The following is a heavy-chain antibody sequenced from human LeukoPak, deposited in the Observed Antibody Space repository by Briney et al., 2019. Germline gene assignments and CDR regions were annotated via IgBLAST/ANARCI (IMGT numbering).Heavy chain of an antibody. D-gene: IGHD1-26*01. CDR2: ISYDGSNK. J-gene: IGHJ4*02. CDR3: ARDELMGAATFDY. V-gene: IGHV3-30*04. Sequence: PGGSLRLSCAASGFTFSSYAMHWVRQAPGKGLEWVAVISYDGSNKYYADSVKGRFTISRDNSKNTLYLQMNSLRAEDTAVYYCARDELMGAATFDYWGQGTLVTVSS. CDR1: GFTFSSYA.